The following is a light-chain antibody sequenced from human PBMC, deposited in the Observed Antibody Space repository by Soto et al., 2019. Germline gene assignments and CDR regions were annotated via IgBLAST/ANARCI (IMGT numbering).Light chain of an antibody. Sequence: QSALTQPASVSGSPGQSITISCTGTSSDIGGYKYVSWYQHHPGKAPKLVIYEVTNRPSGISNRFSGSKFGNTASLTISGLQAEDEADYYCSSYRSSATPYVFGNGTKLTVL. J-gene: IGLJ1*01. V-gene: IGLV2-14*01. CDR3: SSYRSSATPYV. CDR2: EVT. CDR1: SSDIGGYKY.